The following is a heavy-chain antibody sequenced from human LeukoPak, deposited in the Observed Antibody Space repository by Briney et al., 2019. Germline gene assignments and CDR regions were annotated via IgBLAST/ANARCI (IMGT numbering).Heavy chain of an antibody. CDR1: GGFISSSNW. D-gene: IGHD3-9*01. J-gene: IGHJ3*02. CDR3: ARPKTGSDAFDI. V-gene: IGHV4-4*02. CDR2: IYHSGST. Sequence: SETPSLTCAVSGGFISSSNWWSWVRQPPGKGLEWIGEIYHSGSTNYNPSLKSRVTISVDKSKNQFSLKLSSVTAADTAVYYCARPKTGSDAFDIWGQGTMVTVSS.